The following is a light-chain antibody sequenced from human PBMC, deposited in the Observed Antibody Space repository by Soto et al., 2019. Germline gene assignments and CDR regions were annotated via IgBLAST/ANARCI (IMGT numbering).Light chain of an antibody. Sequence: QLVLTQPASVSGSPGQSITISCTGTSSDVGTYNYVSWYQHRPGKAPKLMIYDVSYRPSGVSNRFSGYKSANTASLTISGLQAEDEADYYCSSYTTSNTQVFGGGTKLTVL. CDR1: SSDVGTYNY. CDR3: SSYTTSNTQV. CDR2: DVS. V-gene: IGLV2-14*01. J-gene: IGLJ3*02.